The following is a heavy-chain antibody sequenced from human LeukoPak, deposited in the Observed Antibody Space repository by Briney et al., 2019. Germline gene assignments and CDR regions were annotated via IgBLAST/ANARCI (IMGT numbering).Heavy chain of an antibody. D-gene: IGHD3-3*01. V-gene: IGHV3-30*02. J-gene: IGHJ4*02. Sequence: GGSLRLSCAASEFTFSSYGMHWVRQAPGKGLEWVAFIRYDGSNKYYADSVKGRFTISRDNSKNTLYLQMNSLRAEDTAVYYCAKEGLRFLEWLTYFDYWGQGTLVTVSS. CDR2: IRYDGSNK. CDR1: EFTFSSYG. CDR3: AKEGLRFLEWLTYFDY.